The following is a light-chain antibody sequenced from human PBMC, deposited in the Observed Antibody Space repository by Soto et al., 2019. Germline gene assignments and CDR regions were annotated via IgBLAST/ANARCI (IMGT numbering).Light chain of an antibody. CDR1: SSDVGGYNC. CDR3: SSYTSSSTLYV. J-gene: IGLJ1*01. V-gene: IGLV2-14*01. CDR2: EVS. Sequence: QSVLTQPASVSGSPGQSITISCTGTSSDVGGYNCVSWYQQHPGKAPKLMIYEVSNRHSGVSNRFSGSKSGNAASLTISGLQAEDEADYYCSSYTSSSTLYVFGTGTKVTVL.